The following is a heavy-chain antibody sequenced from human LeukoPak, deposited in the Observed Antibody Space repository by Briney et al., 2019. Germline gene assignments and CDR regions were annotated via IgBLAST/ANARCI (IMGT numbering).Heavy chain of an antibody. CDR3: AKVLYYGSGSYFDY. J-gene: IGHJ4*02. D-gene: IGHD3-10*01. V-gene: IGHV3-23*01. CDR2: ISGSGGST. CDR1: GFTFSSYA. Sequence: GGSLRLSCAASGFTFSSYAMSWVRQAPGKGLEWVSAISGSGGSTYYADSVKGRFTISRDNSKNTLYLQMNSLRAEDTAVYYYAKVLYYGSGSYFDYWGQGTLVSVSS.